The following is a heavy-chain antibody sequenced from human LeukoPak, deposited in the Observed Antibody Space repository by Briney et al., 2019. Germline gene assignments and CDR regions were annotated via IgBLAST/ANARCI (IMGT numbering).Heavy chain of an antibody. Sequence: GRSLRLPCAASGFTFSSYGMHWVRQAPGKGLEWVAVISYDGSNKYYADSVKGRFTISRDNSKNTLYLQMNSLRAEDTAVYYCAKDRPPLGIAVAGTLDYWGQGTLVIVSS. CDR2: ISYDGSNK. CDR3: AKDRPPLGIAVAGTLDY. V-gene: IGHV3-30*18. J-gene: IGHJ4*02. D-gene: IGHD6-19*01. CDR1: GFTFSSYG.